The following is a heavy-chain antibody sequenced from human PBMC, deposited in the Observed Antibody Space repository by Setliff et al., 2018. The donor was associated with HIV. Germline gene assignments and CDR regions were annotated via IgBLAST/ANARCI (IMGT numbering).Heavy chain of an antibody. Sequence: GASVKVSCKASGYTFTDYYMQWVRQAPGQGLEWMGRINPDSGGANYAQKFQGRVTMTRDTSISTAYMELSSLRSDDTAVYYCARIRYYDPSGSYYSKAFDHWGQGTLVTVSS. J-gene: IGHJ4*02. V-gene: IGHV1-2*06. CDR1: GYTFTDYY. D-gene: IGHD3-22*01. CDR2: INPDSGGA. CDR3: ARIRYYDPSGSYYSKAFDH.